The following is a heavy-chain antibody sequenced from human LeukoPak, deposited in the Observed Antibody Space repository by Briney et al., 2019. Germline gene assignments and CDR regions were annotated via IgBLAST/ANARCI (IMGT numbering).Heavy chain of an antibody. J-gene: IGHJ4*02. CDR1: GGSISSYY. CDR2: IYYSGST. Sequence: SETLSLTCTVSGGSISSYYWSWIRQPAGKGLEWIGYIYYSGSTNYNPSLKSRVTISVDTSKNQFSLKLSSVTAADTAVYYCARALRYNWNDGGDFDYWGQGTLVTVSS. CDR3: ARALRYNWNDGGDFDY. V-gene: IGHV4-59*01. D-gene: IGHD1-20*01.